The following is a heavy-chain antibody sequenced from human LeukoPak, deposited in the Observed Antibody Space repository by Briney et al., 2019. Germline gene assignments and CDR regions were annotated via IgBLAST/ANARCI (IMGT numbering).Heavy chain of an antibody. CDR3: ARPLRGYSYGYAFDY. CDR2: ISAYNGNT. J-gene: IGHJ4*02. Sequence: ASVKVSCKASGYTFTSYGISWVRQAPGQGLEWMGWISAYNGNTNYAQKLQGRVTMTTDTSTSTAYMELRSLRSDDTAVYYCARPLRGYSYGYAFDYWGQGTLVTVSS. CDR1: GYTFTSYG. D-gene: IGHD5-18*01. V-gene: IGHV1-18*01.